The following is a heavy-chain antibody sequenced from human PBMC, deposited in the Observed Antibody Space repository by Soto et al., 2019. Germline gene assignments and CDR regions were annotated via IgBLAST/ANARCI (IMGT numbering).Heavy chain of an antibody. V-gene: IGHV4-61*08. CDR1: GGSISSGDYY. D-gene: IGHD3-10*01. Sequence: SETLSVTCTVSGGSISSGDYYWSWIRQPPGKGLEWIGYIYYSGSTYYNPSLKSRATISVDTSKNQFSLTLSSVTAADTAVYYCARSYGSGSYFKYNWFDPWGQGTLVTSPQ. CDR3: ARSYGSGSYFKYNWFDP. CDR2: IYYSGST. J-gene: IGHJ5*02.